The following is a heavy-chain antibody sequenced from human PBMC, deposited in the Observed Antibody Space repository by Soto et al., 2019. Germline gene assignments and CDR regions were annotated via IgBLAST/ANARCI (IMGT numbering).Heavy chain of an antibody. CDR2: TRNKANSYTT. D-gene: IGHD4-17*01. J-gene: IGHJ4*02. Sequence: EVQLVESGGGLFKPGGSLRLSCAASGFTFSDHYMDWVRQAPGKGLEWVGRTRNKANSYTTEYAASVKGRFTISRDDSKNSLYLQMNSLKSEDTAVYYCDRLANYGGNPLDYWGQGTLVTVSS. CDR1: GFTFSDHY. CDR3: DRLANYGGNPLDY. V-gene: IGHV3-72*01.